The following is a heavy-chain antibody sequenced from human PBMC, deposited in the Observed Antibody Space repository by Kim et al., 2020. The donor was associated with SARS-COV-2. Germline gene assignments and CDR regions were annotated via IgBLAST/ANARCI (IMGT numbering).Heavy chain of an antibody. D-gene: IGHD3-3*01. J-gene: IGHJ4*02. CDR2: K. Sequence: KYYADTVKVRFTIARDNSKNTLYLQMNSLRAEDTAVYYCAKGQGVVPVDYWGQGTLVTVSS. CDR3: AKGQGVVPVDY. V-gene: IGHV3-33*06.